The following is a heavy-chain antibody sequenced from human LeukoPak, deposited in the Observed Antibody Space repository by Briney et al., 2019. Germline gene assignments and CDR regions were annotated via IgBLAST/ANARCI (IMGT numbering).Heavy chain of an antibody. J-gene: IGHJ3*02. Sequence: SETLSLTCTVSGGSISSSSYYWGWIRQPRGKGLEWIGSIYYSRSTYYNPSLKSRVTISVDTSKNQFSLQLSSVTAADTAADYCARLVVSNDAYDIQGKGAMVTVSS. CDR3: ARLVVSNDAYDI. CDR2: IYYSRST. V-gene: IGHV4-39*01. D-gene: IGHD2-15*01. CDR1: GGSISSSSYY.